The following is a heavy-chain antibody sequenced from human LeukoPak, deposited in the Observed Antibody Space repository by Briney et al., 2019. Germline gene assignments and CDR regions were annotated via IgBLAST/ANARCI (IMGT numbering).Heavy chain of an antibody. Sequence: ASVKVSCKASGYTFTGYYMHWVRQAPGQGLEWMGWINPNSGGTNYAQKFQGRVTMTRDTSISTAHMELSRLRSDDTAVYYCARPLSSITGTTSSFDYWGQGTLVTVSS. V-gene: IGHV1-2*02. CDR3: ARPLSSITGTTSSFDY. CDR2: INPNSGGT. J-gene: IGHJ4*02. CDR1: GYTFTGYY. D-gene: IGHD1-7*01.